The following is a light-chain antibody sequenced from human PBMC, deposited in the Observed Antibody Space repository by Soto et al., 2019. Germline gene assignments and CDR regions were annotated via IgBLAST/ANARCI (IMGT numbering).Light chain of an antibody. V-gene: IGKV3-15*01. J-gene: IGKJ4*01. Sequence: EIAMTQSPVTLSVSPGERATLSCRASQSVTNSYLAWYQQKPGQAPRLLIFGASTRAAGIPARFSGSGSGTEFTLTISSLQSEDFAVYYCQQRSNWPLLTFGGGTKVEIK. CDR2: GAS. CDR3: QQRSNWPLLT. CDR1: QSVTNSY.